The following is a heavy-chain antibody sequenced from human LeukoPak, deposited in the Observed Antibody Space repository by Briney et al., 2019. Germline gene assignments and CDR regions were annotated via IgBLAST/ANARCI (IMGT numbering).Heavy chain of an antibody. CDR2: INPSGGST. CDR3: ARDLRGIRRNDY. CDR1: GYTFTSYY. D-gene: IGHD3-16*01. J-gene: IGHJ4*02. V-gene: IGHV1-46*01. Sequence: ASVKVSCKASGYTFTSYYMYWVRQAPGQGLEWMGIINPSGGSTSYAQKFQGRVTMTRDTSISTAYMELSRLRSDDTAVYYCARDLRGIRRNDYWGQGTLVTVSS.